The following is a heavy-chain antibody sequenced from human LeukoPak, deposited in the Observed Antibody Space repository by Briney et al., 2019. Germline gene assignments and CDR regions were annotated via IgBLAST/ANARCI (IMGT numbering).Heavy chain of an antibody. V-gene: IGHV1-69*04. D-gene: IGHD2-2*01. CDR2: IIPILGIA. Sequence: SVNVSCKASGGTFSSYAISWVRQAPGQGLEWMGRIIPILGIAKYAHKFQGRVTITADRSPSTAYMELSSLRSEDTAVYYCARGPAARETGTFDYWGQGTLVTVSS. CDR3: ARGPAARETGTFDY. J-gene: IGHJ4*02. CDR1: GGTFSSYA.